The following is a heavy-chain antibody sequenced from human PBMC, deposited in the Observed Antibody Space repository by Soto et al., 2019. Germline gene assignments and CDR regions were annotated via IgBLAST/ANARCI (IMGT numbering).Heavy chain of an antibody. J-gene: IGHJ5*02. D-gene: IGHD6-13*01. Sequence: EVQLVESGGGLVQPGGSLRLSCAASGFTFDDYVMHWVRQAPGKGLEWVSSISWKSGTICYADSVQGRFTISRDNAKNSLYLQMSSLRTEVTVFYYCAIDMSARIDSWRNWFDPWGQGTLVTVSS. CDR2: ISWKSGTI. V-gene: IGHV3-9*01. CDR3: AIDMSARIDSWRNWFDP. CDR1: GFTFDDYV.